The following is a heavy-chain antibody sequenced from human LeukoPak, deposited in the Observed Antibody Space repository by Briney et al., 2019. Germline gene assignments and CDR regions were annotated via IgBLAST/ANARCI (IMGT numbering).Heavy chain of an antibody. D-gene: IGHD4-23*01. V-gene: IGHV4-59*01. CDR3: ARDSTVANVFDI. CDR1: GGSISSYY. Sequence: SETLSLTCTVSGGSISSYYWSWIRQPPGKGLEWIGYIYYTGSTNYNPSLKSRVTISVDTSKNQFSLKLSSVTAADTAVYYCARDSTVANVFDIWGQGTMVTVSS. CDR2: IYYTGST. J-gene: IGHJ3*02.